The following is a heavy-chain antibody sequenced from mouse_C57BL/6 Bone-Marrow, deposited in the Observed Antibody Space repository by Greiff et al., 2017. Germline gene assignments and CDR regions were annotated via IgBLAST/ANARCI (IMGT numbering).Heavy chain of an antibody. CDR1: GYTFTSYW. CDR3: ARDRWLLRYFDV. D-gene: IGHD2-3*01. Sequence: QVQLQQSGAELVRPGSSVKLSCKASGYTFTSYWMHWVKQRPIQGLEWIGNIDPSDSETHYNQKFKDKATLTVDKSSSTAYMQLSSLTSEDSAVYYCARDRWLLRYFDVWGTGTTVTVSS. CDR2: IDPSDSET. V-gene: IGHV1-52*01. J-gene: IGHJ1*03.